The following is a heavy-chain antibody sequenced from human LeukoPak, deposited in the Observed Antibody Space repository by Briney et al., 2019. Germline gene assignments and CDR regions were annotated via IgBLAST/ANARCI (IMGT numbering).Heavy chain of an antibody. Sequence: GRSLRLSCAASGFTFSNYGMHWVRQAPGKGLEWVAVMSYDGGNKYYADSVKGRFSISRDNSKNTLYLQMNSLRTEDTAVYYCAKDRQGDYGDFDSPDYWGQGTPVTVSS. CDR3: AKDRQGDYGDFDSPDY. CDR2: MSYDGGNK. D-gene: IGHD4-17*01. V-gene: IGHV3-30*18. J-gene: IGHJ4*02. CDR1: GFTFSNYG.